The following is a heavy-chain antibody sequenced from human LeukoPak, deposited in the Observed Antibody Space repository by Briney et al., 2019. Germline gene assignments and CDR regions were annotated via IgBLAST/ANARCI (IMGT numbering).Heavy chain of an antibody. Sequence: GGSLSLSCAASGFTFSSYSMNWVRQAPGKGLEWVSSISSSSSCIYYADSVKGRFTISRDNSKKKLFLQMNSLGAEDTAVYYCAKDAQWLALNAFDIWGQGTMVTVSS. J-gene: IGHJ3*02. CDR3: AKDAQWLALNAFDI. V-gene: IGHV3-21*04. CDR2: ISSSSSCI. D-gene: IGHD6-19*01. CDR1: GFTFSSYS.